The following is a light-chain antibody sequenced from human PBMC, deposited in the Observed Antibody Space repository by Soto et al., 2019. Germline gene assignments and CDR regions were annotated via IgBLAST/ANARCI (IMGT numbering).Light chain of an antibody. V-gene: IGLV2-11*01. CDR3: CSYAGSYPV. Sequence: QSALTQPRSVSGSPGQSVTISCTGTSSDVGSYNYVSWYQQHPGKAPKVMIYDVNERPSGVPNRFSGSKSGNTASLTISGLQAEDEADYYCCSYAGSYPVFGGGTKVTVL. CDR1: SSDVGSYNY. CDR2: DVN. J-gene: IGLJ2*01.